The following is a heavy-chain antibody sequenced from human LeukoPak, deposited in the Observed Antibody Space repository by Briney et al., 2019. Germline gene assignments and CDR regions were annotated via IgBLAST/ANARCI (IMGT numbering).Heavy chain of an antibody. Sequence: ASVKVSCKVSGYTLTESSMHWMRQAPGKGLEWMGRFDSEDGETIYAQKFQGRVTMTEDTSTDTAYMDLSSLRSEDTAVYFCRLGSSEWSYFDPWGQGALVTVS. CDR2: FDSEDGET. V-gene: IGHV1-24*01. CDR1: GYTLTESS. J-gene: IGHJ4*02. D-gene: IGHD6-6*01. CDR3: RLGSSEWSYFDP.